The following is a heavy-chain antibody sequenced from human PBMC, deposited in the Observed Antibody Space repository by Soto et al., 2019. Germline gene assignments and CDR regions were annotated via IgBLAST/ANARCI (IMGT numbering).Heavy chain of an antibody. Sequence: TSETLSLTCTVSGASISGFYWSWIRKSAGKGLEWIGRIYATGTTDYNPSLKSRVMMSVDTSKKQFSLKLRSVTAADTAVYFCVRDGTKTLRDWFDPWGQGISVTVSS. D-gene: IGHD1-1*01. CDR2: IYATGTT. CDR1: GASISGFY. J-gene: IGHJ5*02. CDR3: VRDGTKTLRDWFDP. V-gene: IGHV4-4*07.